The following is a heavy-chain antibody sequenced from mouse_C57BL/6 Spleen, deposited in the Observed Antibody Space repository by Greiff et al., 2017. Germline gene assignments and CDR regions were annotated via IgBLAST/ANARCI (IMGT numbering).Heavy chain of an antibody. CDR2: ISSGGSYT. J-gene: IGHJ2*01. Sequence: EVMLVESGGDLVKPGGSLKLSCAASGFTFSSYGMSWVRQTPDKRLEWVATISSGGSYTYYPDSVKGRFTISRDNAKNTQYLQKSSLKCEDTAMYYCARQGCIVTTIKNYFDYWGQGTTLTVSS. CDR1: GFTFSSYG. V-gene: IGHV5-6*01. D-gene: IGHD2-5*01. CDR3: ARQGCIVTTIKNYFDY.